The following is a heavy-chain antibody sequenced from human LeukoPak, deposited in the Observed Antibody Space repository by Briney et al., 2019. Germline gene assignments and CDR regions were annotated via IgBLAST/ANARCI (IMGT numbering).Heavy chain of an antibody. Sequence: SETLSLTCAVYGGSFSGYYWSWIRQPPGKGLEWIGEINHSGSTNYNPSLKSRVTISVDTSKNQFSLKLSSVPAADTAVYYCARGAPPPVVVVAASLDYWGQGTLVTVSS. CDR1: GGSFSGYY. D-gene: IGHD2-15*01. CDR3: ARGAPPPVVVVAASLDY. J-gene: IGHJ4*02. CDR2: INHSGST. V-gene: IGHV4-34*01.